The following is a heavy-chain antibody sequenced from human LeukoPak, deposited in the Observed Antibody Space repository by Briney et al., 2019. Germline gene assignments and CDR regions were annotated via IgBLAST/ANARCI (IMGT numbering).Heavy chain of an antibody. CDR1: GYSISSGYY. Sequence: RPSETLSLTCTVSGYSISSGYYWGWIRQPPGKGLEWIGSIYHSGSTYYNPSLKSRVTISVDTSKNQFSLKLSSVTAADTAVYYCARDPRGYPYYFDYWGQGTLVTVSS. J-gene: IGHJ4*02. D-gene: IGHD5-12*01. CDR3: ARDPRGYPYYFDY. V-gene: IGHV4-38-2*02. CDR2: IYHSGST.